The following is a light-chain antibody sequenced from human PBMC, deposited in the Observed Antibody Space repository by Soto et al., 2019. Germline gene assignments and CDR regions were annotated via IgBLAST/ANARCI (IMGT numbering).Light chain of an antibody. Sequence: QTVVTQPPSVSGAPGQRVTISCTGSNSNIGAGYDVYWYQQLPGAAPKLLVYGNINRPSGVPDRFSGSMSGSSASLAIAWLQADDEADYYCQSFDTNLRDYVYGGGTKLTVL. CDR2: GNI. CDR1: NSNIGAGYD. J-gene: IGLJ2*01. CDR3: QSFDTNLRDYV. V-gene: IGLV1-40*01.